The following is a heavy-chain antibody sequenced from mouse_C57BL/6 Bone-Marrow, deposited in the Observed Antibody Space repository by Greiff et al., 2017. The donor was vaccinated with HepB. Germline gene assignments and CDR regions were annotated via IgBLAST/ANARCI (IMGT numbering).Heavy chain of an antibody. CDR1: GFSLTSYG. D-gene: IGHD4-1*01. CDR3: ARKGTGTGGDYFDY. CDR2: IWSGGST. J-gene: IGHJ2*01. Sequence: VMLVESGPGLVQPSQSLSITCTVSGFSLTSYGVHWVRQSPGKGLEWLGVIWSGGSTDYNAAFISRLSISKDNSKSQVFFKMNSLQADDTAIYYCARKGTGTGGDYFDYWGQGTTLTVSS. V-gene: IGHV2-2*01.